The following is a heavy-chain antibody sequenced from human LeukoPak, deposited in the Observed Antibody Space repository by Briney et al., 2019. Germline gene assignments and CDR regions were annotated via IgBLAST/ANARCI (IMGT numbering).Heavy chain of an antibody. Sequence: SETLSLTCAVYGGSFSGYYWSWIRQPPGKGLEWIGEINHSGSTNYNPSLKSRVTISVDTSKNQFSLKLSSVTAADTAVYYCARSVWFGELNYWGQGTLVTVSS. CDR2: INHSGST. V-gene: IGHV4-34*01. CDR1: GGSFSGYY. J-gene: IGHJ4*02. D-gene: IGHD3-10*01. CDR3: ARSVWFGELNY.